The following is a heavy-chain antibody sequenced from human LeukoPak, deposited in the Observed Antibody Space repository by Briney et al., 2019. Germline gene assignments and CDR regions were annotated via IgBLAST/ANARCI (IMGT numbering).Heavy chain of an antibody. CDR2: IFRSGST. V-gene: IGHV4-38-2*02. CDR1: GYSISSGYY. Sequence: PSETLSLTCAVSGYSISSGYYWGWIRQPPGKGLEWVGSIFRSGSTYYNPSLKSRVTISVDTSKSQFSLKLSSVTAADTAVYYCARDRGVAVAGPPGYWGQGTLVTVSS. CDR3: ARDRGVAVAGPPGY. D-gene: IGHD6-19*01. J-gene: IGHJ4*02.